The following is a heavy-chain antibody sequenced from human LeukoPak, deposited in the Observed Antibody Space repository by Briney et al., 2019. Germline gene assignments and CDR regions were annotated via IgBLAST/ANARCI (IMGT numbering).Heavy chain of an antibody. CDR2: FDPEDGET. D-gene: IGHD1-26*01. CDR3: ATNFRGSYYSGFDP. J-gene: IGHJ5*02. CDR1: GHTLSELS. V-gene: IGHV1-24*01. Sequence: ASVKVSCKVSGHTLSELSMHWVRQAPGKGLEWMGGFDPEDGETIYAQKFQGRVTMTEDTSTDTAYMELSSLRSEDTAVYYCATNFRGSYYSGFDPWGQGILVTVSS.